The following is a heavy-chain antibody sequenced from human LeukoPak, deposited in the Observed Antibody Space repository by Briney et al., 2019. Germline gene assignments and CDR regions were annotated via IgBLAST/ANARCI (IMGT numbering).Heavy chain of an antibody. J-gene: IGHJ5*02. V-gene: IGHV3-21*01. CDR3: ARDFPRYYYGSVRRFDP. CDR1: GFTFSSYS. D-gene: IGHD3-10*01. CDR2: ISSSSSYI. Sequence: PGGSLRLSCAASGFTFSSYSMNWVRQAPGKGLEWVSSISSSSSYIYYADSVRGRFTISRDNAKNSLYLQMNSLRAEDTAVYYCARDFPRYYYGSVRRFDPWGQGTLVTVSS.